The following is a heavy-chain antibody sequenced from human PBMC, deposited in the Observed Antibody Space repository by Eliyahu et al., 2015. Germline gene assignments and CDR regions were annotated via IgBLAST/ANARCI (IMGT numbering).Heavy chain of an antibody. CDR1: GYTFTXYA. Sequence: QVQLVQSGAEVKKPGASVKVSCKAXGYTFTXYALHWVRQAPGQRLEWIGWINAGNGNTKYSQKFQGRVTITRDTSASTAYMELSSLRSEDTAVYYCARDQFDPWLLWFGEGRDYGMDVWGQGTTVTVSS. CDR2: INAGNGNT. J-gene: IGHJ6*02. V-gene: IGHV1-3*01. CDR3: ARDQFDPWLLWFGEGRDYGMDV. D-gene: IGHD3-10*01.